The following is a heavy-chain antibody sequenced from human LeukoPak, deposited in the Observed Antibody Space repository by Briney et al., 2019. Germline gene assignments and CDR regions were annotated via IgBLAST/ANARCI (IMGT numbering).Heavy chain of an antibody. CDR1: GYPFTSYW. J-gene: IGHJ4*02. CDR2: IYPGDSDT. Sequence: GASLKISCKGSGYPFTSYWIGGGRQMPGKGLEGRGIIYPGDSDTIYSPSFQGQLPISADKSISTAYLQWSSLKASDTAIYYCARQRYYGSGSYPAYWGQGTLVTVSS. V-gene: IGHV5-51*01. CDR3: ARQRYYGSGSYPAY. D-gene: IGHD3-10*01.